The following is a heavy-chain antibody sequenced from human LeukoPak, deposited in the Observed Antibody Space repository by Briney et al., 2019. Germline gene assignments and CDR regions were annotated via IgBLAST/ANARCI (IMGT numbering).Heavy chain of an antibody. CDR3: ARERVNGNWFDP. Sequence: GGSLRLSCAASGFTFSSYAMHWVRQAPGKGLEWVAVISYDGSNKYYADSVKGRFTISRDNSKNTLYLQMNSLRAEDTAVYYCARERVNGNWFDPWGQGTLVTVSS. CDR2: ISYDGSNK. J-gene: IGHJ5*02. CDR1: GFTFSSYA. D-gene: IGHD2-8*01. V-gene: IGHV3-30*01.